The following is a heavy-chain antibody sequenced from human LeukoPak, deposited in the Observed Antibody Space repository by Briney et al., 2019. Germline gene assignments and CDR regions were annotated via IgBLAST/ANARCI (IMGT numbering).Heavy chain of an antibody. CDR1: GFTFSSYA. D-gene: IGHD2-2*01. Sequence: GGSLRVSCAASGFTFSSYAMSWVRQAPGKGLEWVSSISGSGDSTYYADSVKGRFTISRDNSKNTLYLQMNSLRAENTAVYYCANSAGYCSSTSCFDYYFDYWGQGTLVTVSS. CDR2: ISGSGDST. V-gene: IGHV3-23*01. CDR3: ANSAGYCSSTSCFDYYFDY. J-gene: IGHJ4*02.